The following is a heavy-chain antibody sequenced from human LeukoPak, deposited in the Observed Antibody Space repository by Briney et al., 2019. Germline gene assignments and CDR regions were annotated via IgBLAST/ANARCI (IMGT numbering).Heavy chain of an antibody. D-gene: IGHD3-22*01. CDR2: IYTSGST. CDR1: GGSISSYY. Sequence: SETLPLTCTVSGGSISSYYWSWIRQPPGKGLERIGYIYTSGSTNYNPSLKSRVTISVDTSKNQFSLKLSSVTAADTAVYYCARHRYYDSSGYRGGWFDPWGQGTLVTVSS. V-gene: IGHV4-4*09. J-gene: IGHJ5*02. CDR3: ARHRYYDSSGYRGGWFDP.